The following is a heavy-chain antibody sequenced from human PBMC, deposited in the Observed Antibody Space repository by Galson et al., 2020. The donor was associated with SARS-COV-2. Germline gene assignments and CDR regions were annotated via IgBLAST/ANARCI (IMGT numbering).Heavy chain of an antibody. J-gene: IGHJ4*02. CDR1: GFTFNNYA. CDR2: ISGSGSNT. V-gene: IGHV3-23*01. Sequence: GGSLRLSCAASGFTFNNYAMSWVRQAPGKGLAWVSSISGSGSNTYYADSVKGRFTMSRDNSKNTLYLQMNSLRTEDTAIYYCAKDGGGWYTSGWYYFDYWGQGTLVTVSS. D-gene: IGHD6-19*01. CDR3: AKDGGGWYTSGWYYFDY.